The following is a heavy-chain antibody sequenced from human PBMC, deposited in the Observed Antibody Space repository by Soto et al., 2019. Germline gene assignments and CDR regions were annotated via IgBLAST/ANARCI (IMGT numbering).Heavy chain of an antibody. Sequence: QVHLVQSGAEVKKSGASVKVSCKGSGYDFTTYGITWVRQAPGQGLEWMAWISAHNGNTDYAQKLQGRVTVTGDTATSTAYRAMRSLRSDATAVYYCARGRSGDYWGQGALVTVSS. V-gene: IGHV1-18*01. CDR3: ARGRSGDY. CDR2: ISAHNGNT. CDR1: GYDFTTYG. J-gene: IGHJ4*02.